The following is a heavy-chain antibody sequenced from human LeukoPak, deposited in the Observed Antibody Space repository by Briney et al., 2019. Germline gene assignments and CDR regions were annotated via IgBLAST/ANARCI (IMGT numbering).Heavy chain of an antibody. J-gene: IGHJ4*02. Sequence: PGGSLRLSCAASGFTFSSYSMNWVRQAPGKGLEWVSSISSSSSYIYYADSVKGRFTISRDNAKNSLYLQMNSLRVEDTAVYYCARERGYCSGGSCYSGFDYWGQGTLVTVSS. CDR3: ARERGYCSGGSCYSGFDY. CDR2: ISSSSSYI. D-gene: IGHD2-15*01. V-gene: IGHV3-21*01. CDR1: GFTFSSYS.